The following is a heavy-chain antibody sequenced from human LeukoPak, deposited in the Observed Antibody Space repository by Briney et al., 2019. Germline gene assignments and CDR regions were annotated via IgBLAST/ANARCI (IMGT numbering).Heavy chain of an antibody. CDR1: GGTFSSYA. J-gene: IGHJ4*02. CDR3: ATNTPFWSGYYPGGSFDY. Sequence: GASVKVSCKASGGTFSSYAISWVRQAPGKGLEWMGGFDPEDGETIYAQKFQGRVTMTEDTSTDTAYMELSSLRSEDTAVYYCATNTPFWSGYYPGGSFDYWGQGTLVTVSS. D-gene: IGHD3-3*01. V-gene: IGHV1-24*01. CDR2: FDPEDGET.